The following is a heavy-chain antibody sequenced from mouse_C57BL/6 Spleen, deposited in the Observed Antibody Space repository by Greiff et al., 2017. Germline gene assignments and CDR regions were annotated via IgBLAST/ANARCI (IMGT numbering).Heavy chain of an antibody. CDR2: ISSGSSTS. D-gene: IGHD1-1*01. Sequence: DVMLVESGGGLVKPGGSLKLSCAASGFTFSDYGMHWVRQAPEKGLEWVAYISSGSSTSYYADTVKGRFTISRDNAKNTLFLQMTSLRSEDTAMYYCAREAIYYYGSSPFDYWGQGTTLTVSS. CDR1: GFTFSDYG. V-gene: IGHV5-17*01. J-gene: IGHJ2*01. CDR3: AREAIYYYGSSPFDY.